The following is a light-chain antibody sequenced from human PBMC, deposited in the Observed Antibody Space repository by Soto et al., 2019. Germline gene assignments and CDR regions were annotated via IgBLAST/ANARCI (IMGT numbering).Light chain of an antibody. V-gene: IGKV3-20*01. J-gene: IGKJ2*01. Sequence: EIVSTQSPGTLSLSPGERATLSCRASQSVSSSYLAWYQQRPGQAPRLLLYGASSRVTGTPDRFSGSGSGTDFTLTISRLEPEDFAVYYCQHYDSSQYTFGQGTKVDIK. CDR2: GAS. CDR1: QSVSSSY. CDR3: QHYDSSQYT.